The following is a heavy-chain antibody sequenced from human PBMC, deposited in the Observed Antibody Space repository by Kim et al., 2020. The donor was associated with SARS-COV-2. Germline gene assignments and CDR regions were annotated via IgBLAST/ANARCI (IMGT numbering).Heavy chain of an antibody. CDR1: GGSITSGHFY. J-gene: IGHJ5*02. D-gene: IGHD1-26*01. CDR2: LLYPGST. CDR3: ARPHSGRGGGAYFVP. V-gene: IGHV4-39*01. Sequence: SETLSLTCTVSGGSITSGHFYWGWIRQPPGKGLEYIGNLLYPGSTYYNPSLKSRVIISVDTLKNQFSLNLLSVTAADTAVYYCARPHSGRGGGAYFVPWGPGTLVTVSS.